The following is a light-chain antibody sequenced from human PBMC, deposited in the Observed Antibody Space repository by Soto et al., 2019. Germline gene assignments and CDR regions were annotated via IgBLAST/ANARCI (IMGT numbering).Light chain of an antibody. J-gene: IGLJ1*01. V-gene: IGLV1-44*01. CDR2: TDN. Sequence: QSVLTQPPSASGTPGQTVTISCSGSSSNVGINTVNWYQQVPGTAPKLLIYTDNQRPSGVPDRFSGSKSGTSASLAISGLQSEDEADYYCAAWDDSLNGPYVFGTGSKVTAL. CDR1: SSNVGINT. CDR3: AAWDDSLNGPYV.